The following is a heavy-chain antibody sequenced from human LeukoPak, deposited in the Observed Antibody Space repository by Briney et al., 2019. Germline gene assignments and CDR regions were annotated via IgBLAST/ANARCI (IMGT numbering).Heavy chain of an antibody. CDR2: IWYDGSNK. CDR3: ARGEAVVGRGRGSISYYYYDMDV. CDR1: GITFSSYG. D-gene: IGHD6-19*01. V-gene: IGHV3-33*01. Sequence: GGSLRLSCAASGITFSSYGMHWVRQAPGKGLEWMAVIWYDGSNKYYADSVKGRFTISRDNSKNTLYLQMNSLRAEDTAVYYCARGEAVVGRGRGSISYYYYDMDVWGQGTTVTVSS. J-gene: IGHJ6*02.